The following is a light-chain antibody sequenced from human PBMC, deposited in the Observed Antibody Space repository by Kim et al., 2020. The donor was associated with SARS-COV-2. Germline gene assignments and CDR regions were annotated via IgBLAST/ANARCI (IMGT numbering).Light chain of an antibody. CDR1: SLRSYY. Sequence: SSELTQDPAVSVALGQTVRIPCQGDSLRSYYATWYQQKPGQAPKVVIYGKDNGPSGVPDGFSGSSSGNTAYLTITGAQAGAEADYYCNSRDSSDYVVFGG. CDR3: NSRDSSDYVV. V-gene: IGLV3-19*01. CDR2: GKD. J-gene: IGLJ2*01.